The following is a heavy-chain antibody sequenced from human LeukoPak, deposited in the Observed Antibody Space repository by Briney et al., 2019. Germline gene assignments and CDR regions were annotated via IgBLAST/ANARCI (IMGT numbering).Heavy chain of an antibody. CDR2: ISGSGGST. CDR1: GFSFSSYS. J-gene: IGHJ4*02. D-gene: IGHD2-15*01. Sequence: PGRSLRLSCAASGFSFSSYSMAWVRQAPGKGLEWVSAISGSGGSTYYADSGKGRFTISRDNSKNTLYLQMKSLRAGDTAVYYCARYCSGPSCYSGQDYWGQGTLVTVSS. CDR3: ARYCSGPSCYSGQDY. V-gene: IGHV3-23*01.